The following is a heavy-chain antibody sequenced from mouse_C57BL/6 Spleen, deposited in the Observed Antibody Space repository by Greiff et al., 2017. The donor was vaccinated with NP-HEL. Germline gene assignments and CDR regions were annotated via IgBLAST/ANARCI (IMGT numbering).Heavy chain of an antibody. J-gene: IGHJ2*01. CDR1: GYAFSSSW. Sequence: QVQLQQSGPELVKPGASVKISCKASGYAFSSSWMNWVKQRPGKGLEWIGRIYPGDGDTNYNGKFKGKATLTADKSSSTAYMQLSSLTSEDSAVYFCASSADYYGSSPRYWGQGTTLTVSS. CDR3: ASSADYYGSSPRY. V-gene: IGHV1-82*01. D-gene: IGHD1-1*01. CDR2: IYPGDGDT.